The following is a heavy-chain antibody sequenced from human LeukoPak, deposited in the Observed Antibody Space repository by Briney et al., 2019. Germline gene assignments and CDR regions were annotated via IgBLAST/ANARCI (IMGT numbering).Heavy chain of an antibody. V-gene: IGHV3-23*01. D-gene: IGHD2-2*01. CDR1: GFTFTSYA. J-gene: IGHJ4*02. Sequence: HSGGSLRLSCAASGFTFTSYAMSWVRQPPGKGLEWVSGISGSGGSTYYADSVKGRFTISRDNSKNTLYLQLNSLTAEDTAVYYCAKEGLYCSSTSCYVENWGQGTLVTVSS. CDR2: ISGSGGST. CDR3: AKEGLYCSSTSCYVEN.